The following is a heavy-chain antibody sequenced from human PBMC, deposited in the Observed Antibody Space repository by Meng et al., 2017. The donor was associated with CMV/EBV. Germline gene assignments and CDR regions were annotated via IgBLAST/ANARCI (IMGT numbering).Heavy chain of an antibody. CDR2: IIPILGIA. V-gene: IGHV1-69*02. D-gene: IGHD6-6*01. Sequence: SVKVSCKASGGTFISYTISWVRQAPGQGLEWMGRIIPILGIANYAQKFQGRVTITADKSTSTAYMELSSLRSEDTAVYYCARPKFQYSSSSGVGRRYYGMDVWGQGTTVTVSS. CDR1: GGTFISYT. CDR3: ARPKFQYSSSSGVGRRYYGMDV. J-gene: IGHJ6*02.